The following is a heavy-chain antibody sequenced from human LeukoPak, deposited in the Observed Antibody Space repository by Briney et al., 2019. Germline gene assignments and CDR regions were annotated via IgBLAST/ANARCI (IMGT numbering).Heavy chain of an antibody. D-gene: IGHD5-18*01. V-gene: IGHV4-34*01. CDR1: GGSFSGYY. CDR2: INHSGGT. J-gene: IGHJ6*02. CDR3: ARAQRGYSYGYYYYYGMDV. Sequence: SETLSLTCAVYGGSFSGYYWSWIRQPPGKGLEWIGEINHSGGTNYNPSLKSRVTISVDTSKNQFSLKLSSVTAADTAVYYCARAQRGYSYGYYYYYGMDVWGQGTTVTVSS.